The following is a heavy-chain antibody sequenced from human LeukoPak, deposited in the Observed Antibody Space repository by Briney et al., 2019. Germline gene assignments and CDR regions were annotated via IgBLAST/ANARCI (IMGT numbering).Heavy chain of an antibody. CDR1: GGSIISYY. D-gene: IGHD1-26*01. CDR2: IYYSGST. J-gene: IGHJ4*02. CDR3: ARSEWELLTLDY. V-gene: IGHV4-59*08. Sequence: SETLSLTCTVSGGSIISYYWSWIRQPPGKGLEWIGYIYYSGSTNYNPSLKSRVTISVDTSKNQFSLKLSSVTAADTDVYYCARSEWELLTLDYWGQGTLVTVSS.